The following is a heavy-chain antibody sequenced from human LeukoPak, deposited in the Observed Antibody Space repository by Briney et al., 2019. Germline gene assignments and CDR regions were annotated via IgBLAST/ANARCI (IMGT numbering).Heavy chain of an antibody. D-gene: IGHD2-2*01. J-gene: IGHJ6*02. V-gene: IGHV4-4*02. CDR2: IYHSGSA. Sequence: SETLSLTCAVSGGSISSSNWWSWVRQPPGKGLEWIGEIYHSGSANYNPSLKSRVTISVDKSKNQFSLKLSSVTAADTAVYYCARDQAVPAASYYYGMDVWGQGTTVTVS. CDR3: ARDQAVPAASYYYGMDV. CDR1: GGSISSSNW.